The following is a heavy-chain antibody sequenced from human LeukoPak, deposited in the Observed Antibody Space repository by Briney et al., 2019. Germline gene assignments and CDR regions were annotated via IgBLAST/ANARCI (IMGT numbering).Heavy chain of an antibody. J-gene: IGHJ1*01. CDR3: ARELEPGAAAGKGYFQH. D-gene: IGHD6-13*01. CDR2: INWNGGST. Sequence: PGGSLRLSCAASGFTFDDYGMSWVRQAPGKGLEWVSGINWNGGSTGYAASVKGRFTISRDNAKNSLYLQMNSLRAEDTALYYCARELEPGAAAGKGYFQHWGQGTLVTVSS. CDR1: GFTFDDYG. V-gene: IGHV3-20*04.